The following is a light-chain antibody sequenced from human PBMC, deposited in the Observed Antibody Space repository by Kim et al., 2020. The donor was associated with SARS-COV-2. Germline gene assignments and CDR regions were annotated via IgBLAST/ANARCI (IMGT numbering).Light chain of an antibody. CDR3: NSRDTTSNNVV. V-gene: IGLV3-19*01. Sequence: GQTIRITCQGDSLRTYDASWYQQQPGQAPVLVIYGKNIRPSGIPDRFSGSISGNTASLTISGAQAEDEADYYCNSRDTTSNNVVFGGGTKLTVL. CDR1: SLRTYD. J-gene: IGLJ2*01. CDR2: GKN.